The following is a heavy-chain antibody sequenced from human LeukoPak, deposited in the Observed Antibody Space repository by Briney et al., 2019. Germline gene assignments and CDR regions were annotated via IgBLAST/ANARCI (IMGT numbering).Heavy chain of an antibody. CDR3: VAAGGY. J-gene: IGHJ4*02. CDR2: IKEDGSEK. Sequence: GGSLRLSCAASGFTFSTYWMNWVRQAPGKGLEWVANIKEDGSEKNYVDSVKGRFTISRDSAKNSLCLQMNSLRAEDIAVYYCVAAGGYWGQGALVTVSS. CDR1: GFTFSTYW. V-gene: IGHV3-7*05. D-gene: IGHD6-13*01.